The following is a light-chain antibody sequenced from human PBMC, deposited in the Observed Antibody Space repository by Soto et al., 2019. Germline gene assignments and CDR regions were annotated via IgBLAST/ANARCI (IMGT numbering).Light chain of an antibody. CDR2: DAS. CDR1: QSFSRW. CDR3: QQYNSFSLT. V-gene: IGKV1-5*01. Sequence: DIQMTQSPSTLSASVGDRVTITCRASQSFSRWLVWYQQKPGKAPKLLIYDASTLESGVPSRFSGSGSGTEFTLTISSLQPDDFATYYCQQYNSFSLTFGQGTKVEIK. J-gene: IGKJ1*01.